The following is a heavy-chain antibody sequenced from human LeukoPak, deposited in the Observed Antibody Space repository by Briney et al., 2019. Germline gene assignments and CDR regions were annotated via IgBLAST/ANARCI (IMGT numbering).Heavy chain of an antibody. J-gene: IGHJ4*02. V-gene: IGHV3-23*01. CDR3: ANRDSHNTRHIDY. CDR1: GFTFTNYA. CDR2: ISGSGDRT. Sequence: GGSLRLSCAASGFTFTNYAMIWVSQPPGMGLEWVSGISGSGDRTYYADSVKGRFTISRDNSKNTLYLHMSSLRAEDTAVYYCANRDSHNTRHIDYWGQGTLVTVSS. D-gene: IGHD1-1*01.